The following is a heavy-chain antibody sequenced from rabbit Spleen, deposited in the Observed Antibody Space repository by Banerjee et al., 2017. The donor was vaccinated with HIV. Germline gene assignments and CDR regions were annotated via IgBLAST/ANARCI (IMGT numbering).Heavy chain of an antibody. CDR2: IDIGSSGFT. CDR1: GVSFSSSSY. V-gene: IGHV1S40*01. Sequence: QSLEESGGDLVKPGASLTLTCTASGVSFSSSSYMCWVRQAPGKGLEWIACIDIGSSGFTYFATWAKGRFTISKTSSTTVTLQMTSLTAADTATYFCARDLVAVIGWNFCWWGQGTLVTVS. J-gene: IGHJ4*01. D-gene: IGHD1-1*01. CDR3: ARDLVAVIGWNFCW.